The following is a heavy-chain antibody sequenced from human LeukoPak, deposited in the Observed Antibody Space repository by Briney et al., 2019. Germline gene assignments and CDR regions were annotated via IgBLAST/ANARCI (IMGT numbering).Heavy chain of an antibody. CDR2: IYTTGTT. J-gene: IGHJ4*02. CDR1: GGSIRSYY. Sequence: SETLSLTCDVSGGSIRSYYWGWVRQPAGKGLEWIGRIYTTGTTDFNPSLKSRLTMSVDTSKNQFSLNLTSVTAADTAVYLCARQGYTAAYYFLDFWSPGTLVTVSS. CDR3: ARQGYTAAYYFLDF. D-gene: IGHD2/OR15-2a*01. V-gene: IGHV4-4*07.